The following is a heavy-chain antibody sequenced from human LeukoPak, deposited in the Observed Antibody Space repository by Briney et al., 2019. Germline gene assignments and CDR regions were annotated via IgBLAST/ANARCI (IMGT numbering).Heavy chain of an antibody. V-gene: IGHV4-59*01. D-gene: IGHD2-2*01. CDR1: GGSISSYY. J-gene: IGHJ3*02. Sequence: PSETLSLTCSVSGGSISSYYRSWIRQPPGKGLEWIGYIYYSGSTNYNPSLKSRVTISVDTSKNQFSLKLSSVTAADTAVYYCARYDIVVVPAARNAFDIWGQGTMVTVSS. CDR2: IYYSGST. CDR3: ARYDIVVVPAARNAFDI.